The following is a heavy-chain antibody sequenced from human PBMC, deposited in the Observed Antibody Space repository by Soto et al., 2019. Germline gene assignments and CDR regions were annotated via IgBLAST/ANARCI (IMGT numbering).Heavy chain of an antibody. D-gene: IGHD6-19*01. Sequence: GGSLRLSCAASGFTFSSYEMNWVRQAPGKGLEWVSYISSSGSTIYYADSVKGRFTISRDNAKNSLYLQMNSLRAEDTAVYYCARGDSSGWVGGYWGQGTLVTVSS. V-gene: IGHV3-48*03. CDR1: GFTFSSYE. CDR3: ARGDSSGWVGGY. J-gene: IGHJ4*02. CDR2: ISSSGSTI.